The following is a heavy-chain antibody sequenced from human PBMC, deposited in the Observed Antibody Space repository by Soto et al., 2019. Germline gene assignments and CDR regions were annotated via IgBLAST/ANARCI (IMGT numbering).Heavy chain of an antibody. CDR3: TRERTGYPKWFDP. J-gene: IGHJ5*02. V-gene: IGHV3-73*01. CDR1: GFTFSGSS. Sequence: GGSLKLSCAASGFTFSGSSIHWVRQASWKGLEWVGRIRSKANSSATAYAASVKGRFTISRDDSKNTAYLQMNSLKTEDTAVYYCTRERTGYPKWFDPFGQGTLVAVCS. D-gene: IGHD3-9*01. CDR2: IRSKANSSAT.